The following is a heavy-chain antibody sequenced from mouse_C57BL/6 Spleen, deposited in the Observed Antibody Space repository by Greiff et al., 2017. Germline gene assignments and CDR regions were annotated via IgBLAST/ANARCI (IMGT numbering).Heavy chain of an antibody. CDR2: INYDGSST. J-gene: IGHJ4*01. D-gene: IGHD2-3*01. CDR1: GFTFSDYY. Sequence: DVKLVESEGGLVQPGSSMKLSCTASGFTFSDYYMAWVRQVPEKGLEWVANINYDGSSTYYLDSLKSRFIISRDNAKNILYLQMSSLKSEDTATYYCARGGYDGYSHYYAMDYWGQGTSVTVSS. CDR3: ARGGYDGYSHYYAMDY. V-gene: IGHV5-16*01.